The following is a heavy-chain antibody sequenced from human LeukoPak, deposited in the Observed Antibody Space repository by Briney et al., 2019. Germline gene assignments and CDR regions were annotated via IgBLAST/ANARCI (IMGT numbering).Heavy chain of an antibody. CDR3: ARRVVSASFLSYYYYYMDV. D-gene: IGHD2-21*02. Sequence: ASVKVSCKASGYTFTGYYMHWVRQAPGQGLEWMGWINPNSGGTNYAQKFQGRVTMTRDTSISTAYMELSSLRSEDTAVYYCARRVVSASFLSYYYYYMDVWGKGTTVTISS. CDR2: INPNSGGT. J-gene: IGHJ6*03. V-gene: IGHV1-2*02. CDR1: GYTFTGYY.